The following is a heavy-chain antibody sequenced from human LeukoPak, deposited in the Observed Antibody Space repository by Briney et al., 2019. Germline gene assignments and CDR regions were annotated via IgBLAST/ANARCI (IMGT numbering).Heavy chain of an antibody. CDR1: GYTFTHHY. D-gene: IGHD2-15*01. Sequence: ASVKVSCKASGYTFTHHYIHWVRQAPGQGLEWLGIINPNGSGTSYAQRFQGRITMTRDTSTSTVYMELSSLRSEDTAVYYCARELLLHWGQGTLVTVSS. J-gene: IGHJ4*02. CDR2: INPNGSGT. V-gene: IGHV1-46*01. CDR3: ARELLLH.